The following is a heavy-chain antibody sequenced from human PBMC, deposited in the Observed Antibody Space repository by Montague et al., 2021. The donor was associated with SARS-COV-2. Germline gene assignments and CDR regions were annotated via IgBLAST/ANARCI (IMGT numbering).Heavy chain of an antibody. D-gene: IGHD6-19*01. J-gene: IGHJ4*02. CDR3: ANCASGWWRFVY. CDR1: GFIFSSYA. Sequence: SLRLSCAASGFIFSSYAMSWVRQAPGKGLEWVSAISGSGGTTWYADSVKGRFTISRDNSKNTLYLQMNGLRAEDTAVYYCANCASGWWRFVYWGQGTLVTVSS. CDR2: ISGSGGTT. V-gene: IGHV3-23*01.